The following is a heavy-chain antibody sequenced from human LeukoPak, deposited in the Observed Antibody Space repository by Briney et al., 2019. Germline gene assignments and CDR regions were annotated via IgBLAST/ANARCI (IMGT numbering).Heavy chain of an antibody. D-gene: IGHD5-24*01. CDR3: ARGDGYNSPLGSY. J-gene: IGHJ4*02. V-gene: IGHV4-59*01. CDR1: GGSINSYY. Sequence: SETLSLTCTVSGGSINSYYWNWIRQPPGKGLEWIGYIYYSGSTIYNPSLKSRVTISVDTSKNQFSLKLSSVTAADTAVYYCARGDGYNSPLGSYWGQGTLVTVSS. CDR2: IYYSGST.